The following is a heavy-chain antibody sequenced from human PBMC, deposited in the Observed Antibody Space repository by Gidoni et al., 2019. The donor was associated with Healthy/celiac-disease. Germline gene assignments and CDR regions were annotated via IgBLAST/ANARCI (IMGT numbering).Heavy chain of an antibody. CDR3: ARDQAAAVAANWFDP. D-gene: IGHD6-19*01. J-gene: IGHJ5*02. CDR2: ISYDRSNK. Sequence: VKLLEPGGGVVQPGRSLRLSGEAAGFTFSSYAMHWVRQAPGKGLEWVSVISYDRSNKYYADSVKGRFTISRDNSKNTLYLQMNSLRAEDTAVYYCARDQAAAVAANWFDPWGQGTLVTVSS. V-gene: IGHV3-30*04. CDR1: GFTFSSYA.